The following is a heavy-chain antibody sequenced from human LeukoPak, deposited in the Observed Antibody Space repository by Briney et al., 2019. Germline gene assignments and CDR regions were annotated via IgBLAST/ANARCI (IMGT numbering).Heavy chain of an antibody. V-gene: IGHV3-23*01. Sequence: GGSLRLSCAASGFTFSSYTMSWVRQAPGKGLEWVSAISGSGGSTYYADSVKGRFTISRDNSKNTLYLQMNSLRAEDTAVYYCAKDLIYADTAMVYDYWGQGTLVTVSS. CDR2: ISGSGGST. D-gene: IGHD5-18*01. J-gene: IGHJ4*02. CDR1: GFTFSSYT. CDR3: AKDLIYADTAMVYDY.